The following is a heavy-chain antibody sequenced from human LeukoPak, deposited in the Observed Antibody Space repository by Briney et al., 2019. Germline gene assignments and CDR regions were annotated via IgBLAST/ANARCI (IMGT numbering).Heavy chain of an antibody. J-gene: IGHJ4*02. Sequence: ASVKVSCKASGYTFTGYYMHWVRQAPGQGLEWTGWINPNSGGTNYAQKFQGRVTMTRDTSISTAYMELSRLRSDDTAVYYCARDHNLELVFDFWGQGTLVTVSS. CDR3: ARDHNLELVFDF. CDR1: GYTFTGYY. CDR2: INPNSGGT. D-gene: IGHD6-13*01. V-gene: IGHV1-2*02.